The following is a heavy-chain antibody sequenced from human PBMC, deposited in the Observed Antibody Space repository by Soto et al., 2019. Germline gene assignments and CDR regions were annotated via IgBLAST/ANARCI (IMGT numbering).Heavy chain of an antibody. CDR3: ARVYCSGGSCYPGAFDI. CDR2: ISSSGSTI. J-gene: IGHJ3*02. V-gene: IGHV3-11*01. D-gene: IGHD2-15*01. CDR1: GFTFSDYY. Sequence: GGSLRLSCAASGFTFSDYYMSWIRQAPGKGLEWVSYISSSGSTIYYADSVKGRFTISRDNAKNSLYLQMNSLRAEDTAVYYCARVYCSGGSCYPGAFDIWGQGTMVTVSS.